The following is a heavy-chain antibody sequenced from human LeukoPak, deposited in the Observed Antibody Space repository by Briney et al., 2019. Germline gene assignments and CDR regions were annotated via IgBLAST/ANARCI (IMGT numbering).Heavy chain of an antibody. CDR2: INHSGST. CDR3: ARVGIAAAGHYNWFDP. J-gene: IGHJ5*02. V-gene: IGHV4-34*01. D-gene: IGHD6-13*01. Sequence: PSETLSLTCAVYGGSFSGYYWSWIRQPPGKGLEWIGEINHSGSTNYNPSLKSRVTISVDTSKNQFSPKLSSVTAADTAVYYCARVGIAAAGHYNWFDPWGQGTLVTVSS. CDR1: GGSFSGYY.